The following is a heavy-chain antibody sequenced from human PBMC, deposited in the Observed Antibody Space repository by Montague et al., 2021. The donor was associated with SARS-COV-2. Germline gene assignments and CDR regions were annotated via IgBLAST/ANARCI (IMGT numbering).Heavy chain of an antibody. D-gene: IGHD4-17*01. CDR1: GGAINRGDYY. J-gene: IGHJ6*02. CDR3: ARYTRQIRLIVFDYGMDV. V-gene: IGHV4-30-4*08. Sequence: TLSLTCTVSGGAINRGDYYWTWIRQPPGKGLEWIGNIYSTGDTSYSPSLKGRVGISLDTSKNQVSLNLRSVAAADTAVYYCARYTRQIRLIVFDYGMDVWGQGTTVTVSS. CDR2: IYSTGDT.